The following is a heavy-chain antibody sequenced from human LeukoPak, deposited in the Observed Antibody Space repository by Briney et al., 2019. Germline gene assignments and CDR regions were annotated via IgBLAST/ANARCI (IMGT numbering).Heavy chain of an antibody. V-gene: IGHV3-30*18. CDR1: GFTFSSYG. CDR2: ISNDGSNK. D-gene: IGHD3-10*01. Sequence: PGRSLRLSCAASGFTFSSYGMHCVRQAPGKWLEWVAVISNDGSNKYYADSVKGRFTISRDNSKNTLYPQMNSLRAGDTAVYYCAKRRGFDYWGQGTLVTVSS. J-gene: IGHJ4*02. CDR3: AKRRGFDY.